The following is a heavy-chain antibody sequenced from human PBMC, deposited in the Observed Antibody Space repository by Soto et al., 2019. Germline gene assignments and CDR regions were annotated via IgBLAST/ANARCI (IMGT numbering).Heavy chain of an antibody. D-gene: IGHD6-19*01. CDR3: AKGGRQWLVTSDFNY. J-gene: IGHJ4*02. Sequence: GGSLRLSCAASGFTFSSYGMHWVRQAPGKGLEWVAVIWYDGSNKYYADSVKGRFTISRDNSKNTVSLEMTSLRAEDTAVYYCAKGGRQWLVTSDFNYWGLGALVTVS. CDR1: GFTFSSYG. CDR2: IWYDGSNK. V-gene: IGHV3-30*02.